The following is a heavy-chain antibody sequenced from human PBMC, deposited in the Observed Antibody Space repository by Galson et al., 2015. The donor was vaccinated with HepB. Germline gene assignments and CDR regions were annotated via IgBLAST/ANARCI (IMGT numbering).Heavy chain of an antibody. Sequence: SVKVSCKASGGIFSSYAFSWVRQAPGQGLEWMGGIVPKFEKTHYAQNFQDRVTITADESTSTIYMELRSLKSGDTAVYYCARDRDNTKDAVDHYYYMDVWGKGTTGTVSS. V-gene: IGHV1-69*13. CDR3: ARDRDNTKDAVDHYYYMDV. D-gene: IGHD2-8*01. CDR2: IVPKFEKT. J-gene: IGHJ6*03. CDR1: GGIFSSYA.